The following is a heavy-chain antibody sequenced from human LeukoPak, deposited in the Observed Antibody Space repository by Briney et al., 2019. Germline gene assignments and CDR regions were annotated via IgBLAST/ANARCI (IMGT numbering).Heavy chain of an antibody. CDR1: GGSISSYY. Sequence: SETLSLTCTVSGGSISSYYWSWIRQPPGKGLEWIGYIYYSGSTNYNPSLQSRVTISVDTSKNQFSLKLSSVTAADTAVYYCARDGVTQTEGFDPWGQGTLVTVSS. CDR2: IYYSGST. CDR3: ARDGVTQTEGFDP. J-gene: IGHJ5*02. D-gene: IGHD2-8*01. V-gene: IGHV4-59*01.